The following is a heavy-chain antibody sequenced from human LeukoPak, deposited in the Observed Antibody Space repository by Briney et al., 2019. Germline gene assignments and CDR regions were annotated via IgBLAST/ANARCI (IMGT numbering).Heavy chain of an antibody. Sequence: GGSLRLSCTVSGFTVSSNSMSWVRQAPGKGLEWVSFIYSDNTHYSDSVKGRFTISRDNSKNTLYLQMNSLRAEDTAVYYCARGRYYDRTDYWGQGTLVTVSS. D-gene: IGHD3-22*01. CDR1: GFTVSSNS. V-gene: IGHV3-53*01. CDR2: IYSDNT. J-gene: IGHJ4*02. CDR3: ARGRYYDRTDY.